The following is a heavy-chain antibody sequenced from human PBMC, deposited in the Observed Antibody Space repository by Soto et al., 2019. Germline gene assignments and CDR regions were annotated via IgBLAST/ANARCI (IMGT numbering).Heavy chain of an antibody. D-gene: IGHD3-10*01. CDR1: GFTFSSYG. J-gene: IGHJ3*02. Sequence: GGSLRLSCAASGFTFSSYGMHWVRQAPGKGLEWVAVIWYDGSNKYYADSVKGRFTISRDNSKNTLYLQMNSLRAEDTAVYYCARDLAMTMVRGAMGAFDIWGQGTMVTVSS. CDR3: ARDLAMTMVRGAMGAFDI. V-gene: IGHV3-33*01. CDR2: IWYDGSNK.